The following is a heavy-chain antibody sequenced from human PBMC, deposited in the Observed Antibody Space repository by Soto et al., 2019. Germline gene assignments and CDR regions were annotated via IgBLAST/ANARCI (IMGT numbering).Heavy chain of an antibody. V-gene: IGHV4-59*01. Sequence: PSETLSLTCTVSGGSISSYYWSWIRQPPGKGLEWIGYIYYSGSTNYNPSLKSRVTISVDTSKNQFSLKLSSVTAADTAVYYCARDRRTIVGATYYYYYGMDVWGQGTTVT. J-gene: IGHJ6*02. CDR1: GGSISSYY. CDR2: IYYSGST. CDR3: ARDRRTIVGATYYYYYGMDV. D-gene: IGHD1-26*01.